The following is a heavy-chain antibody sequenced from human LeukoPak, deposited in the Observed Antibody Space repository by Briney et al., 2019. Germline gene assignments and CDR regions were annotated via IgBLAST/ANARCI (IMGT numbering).Heavy chain of an antibody. CDR2: INHSGST. D-gene: IGHD6-13*01. CDR3: ARSSYPLDY. Sequence: SETLSLTCAVYGGSFSGYYWSWIRQPPGKGLEWIGEINHSGSTNYNPSLKSRVTISVDTSKNQFSLKLSSVTAADTAVYYCARSSYPLDYWGQGTLVTVSS. CDR1: GGSFSGYY. V-gene: IGHV4-34*01. J-gene: IGHJ4*02.